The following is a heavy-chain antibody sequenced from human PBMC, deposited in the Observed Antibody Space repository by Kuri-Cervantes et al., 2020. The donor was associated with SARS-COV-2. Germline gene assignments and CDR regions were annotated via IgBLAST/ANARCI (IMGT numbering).Heavy chain of an antibody. Sequence: GGSLRLSCAASGFTFSDYYMSWIRQAPGKGLEWVSYISSSGSTIYYADSVKDRFTISRDSAKNSLYLQMNSLRAEDTAVYYCAKVYGDIVVVPAAKYFQHWGQGTLVTVSS. J-gene: IGHJ1*01. CDR2: ISSSGSTI. D-gene: IGHD2-2*01. CDR3: AKVYGDIVVVPAAKYFQH. CDR1: GFTFSDYY. V-gene: IGHV3-11*04.